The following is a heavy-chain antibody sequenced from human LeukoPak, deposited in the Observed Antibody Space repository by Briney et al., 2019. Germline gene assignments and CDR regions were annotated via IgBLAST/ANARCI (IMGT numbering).Heavy chain of an antibody. CDR3: ARGFNYDSSGYYYRLYYFDY. J-gene: IGHJ4*02. V-gene: IGHV3-7*04. CDR1: GFTFRSYW. D-gene: IGHD3-22*01. CDR2: ISPDGSEK. Sequence: GGSLRLSSAAPGFTFRSYWMNWVRQAPGQGLEWVANISPDGSEKNYVDSVKGRFTTSRDNAKNSLYLQMNSLRAEDTAVYYCARGFNYDSSGYYYRLYYFDYWGQGTLVTVSS.